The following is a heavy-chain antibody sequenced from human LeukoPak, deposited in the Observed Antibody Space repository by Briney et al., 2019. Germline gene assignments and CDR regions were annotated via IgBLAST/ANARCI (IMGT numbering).Heavy chain of an antibody. D-gene: IGHD6-19*01. J-gene: IGHJ5*02. CDR2: ISYDGSNK. CDR3: AKHANNFIAVAGNNWFAP. Sequence: GGSLRLSCAASGFTFSSYGMHWVRQAPGKGLEWVAVISYDGSNKYYADSVKGRFTISRDNSKNTLYLQMNSLRAEDTAVYYCAKHANNFIAVAGNNWFAPWGQGTPVTASS. CDR1: GFTFSSYG. V-gene: IGHV3-30*18.